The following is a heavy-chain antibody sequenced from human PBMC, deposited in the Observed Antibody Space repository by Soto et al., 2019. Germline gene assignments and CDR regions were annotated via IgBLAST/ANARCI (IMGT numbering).Heavy chain of an antibody. Sequence: QVQLQESGPGLVKPSETLSLTCTVSGDSISSYYWSWIRQPPGKGLEWIGYIYYSGSTNYNPSLKSRVTISVDTSKNQFSLKLSSVTAADTAVEYCARGRGGYFNLWGRGTLVTVSS. CDR2: IYYSGST. V-gene: IGHV4-59*01. J-gene: IGHJ2*01. CDR1: GDSISSYY. CDR3: ARGRGGYFNL.